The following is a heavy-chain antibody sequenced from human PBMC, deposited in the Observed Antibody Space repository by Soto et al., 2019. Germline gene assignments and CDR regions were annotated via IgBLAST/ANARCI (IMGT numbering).Heavy chain of an antibody. Sequence: SETLSLTCAVYGGSFSGYYWTWIRQPPGKGLEWIGEINGSGGTDYNPSLKSRATISLDTSKNQLSLKLSSVTAADTAVYYCARGRKGFSSSCYVDWGHGTLVTVSS. CDR1: GGSFSGYY. CDR3: ARGRKGFSSSCYVD. D-gene: IGHD6-13*01. J-gene: IGHJ4*01. V-gene: IGHV4-34*01. CDR2: INGSGGT.